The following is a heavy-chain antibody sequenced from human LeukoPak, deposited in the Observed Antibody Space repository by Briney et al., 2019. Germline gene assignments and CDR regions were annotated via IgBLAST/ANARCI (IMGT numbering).Heavy chain of an antibody. V-gene: IGHV4-59*01. Sequence: ETLSLTCTVSGCSISTYYWSWIRQPPGKGLEWIGYIYYSGDTNYNPSLKSRVTISVDTSKNQFSLKLSSVTAADTAVYYCARAPYCSSTSLFYFDFWGQRTPFSVSS. CDR3: ARAPYCSSTSLFYFDF. D-gene: IGHD2-2*01. CDR2: IYYSGDT. CDR1: GCSISTYY. J-gene: IGHJ4*02.